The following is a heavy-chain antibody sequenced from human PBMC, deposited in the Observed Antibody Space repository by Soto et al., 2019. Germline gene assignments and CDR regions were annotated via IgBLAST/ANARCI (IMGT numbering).Heavy chain of an antibody. J-gene: IGHJ5*02. CDR3: ARFRGYDSSGYSWWFDP. Sequence: QVQLQESGPGLVKPSQTLSLTCTVSGGSISSGGYYWSWIRQHPGKGLEWIGYIYYSGSTYYNPSLKSRVTISVDTSKNQFSLKLSSVTAADTAVYYCARFRGYDSSGYSWWFDPWGQGTLVTVSS. D-gene: IGHD3-22*01. CDR2: IYYSGST. V-gene: IGHV4-31*03. CDR1: GGSISSGGYY.